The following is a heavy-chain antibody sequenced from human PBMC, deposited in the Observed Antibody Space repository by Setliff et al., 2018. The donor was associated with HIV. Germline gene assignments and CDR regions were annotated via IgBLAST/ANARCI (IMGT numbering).Heavy chain of an antibody. CDR1: GGSFSGHY. J-gene: IGHJ4*02. CDR3: ARGQREYYDILSGYYGAYFDY. CDR2: VNHSGST. V-gene: IGHV4-34*01. D-gene: IGHD3-9*01. Sequence: LSLTCAVYGGSFSGHYWIWIRQPPGKGLEWIGEVNHSGSTNYNPSLRSRVTISVDTSKNQFSLKLSSLTAADTAVYYCARGQREYYDILSGYYGAYFDYWGQGTLVTVSS.